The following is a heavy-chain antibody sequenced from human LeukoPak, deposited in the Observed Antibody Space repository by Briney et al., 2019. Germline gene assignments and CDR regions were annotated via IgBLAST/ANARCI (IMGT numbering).Heavy chain of an antibody. Sequence: PGGSLRLSCAASGFTFSSYVMSWVRQASGKGLEWVSGISGSGGSTNYADSVKGRFTISRDNSKNTLYLQMDSLRAEDTAVYYCAKQSGGITMIGVDVWGQGTTVTVSS. CDR3: AKQSGGITMIGVDV. CDR2: ISGSGGST. D-gene: IGHD3-22*01. J-gene: IGHJ6*02. CDR1: GFTFSSYV. V-gene: IGHV3-23*01.